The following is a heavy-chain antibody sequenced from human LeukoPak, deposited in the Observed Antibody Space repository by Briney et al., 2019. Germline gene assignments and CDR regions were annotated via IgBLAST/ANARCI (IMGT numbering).Heavy chain of an antibody. J-gene: IGHJ6*03. CDR2: INPNSGGT. V-gene: IGHV1-2*02. CDR3: ARATGSVDYYYMDV. Sequence: GASVKVSCKTSGYTFTCYYMHWVRQAPGQGLEWMGWINPNSGGTNYAQEFQGRVTMTRDTSISTAYMELRRLRSDDTALYYCARATGSVDYYYMDVWGKGTTVTVSS. CDR1: GYTFTCYY. D-gene: IGHD1-1*01.